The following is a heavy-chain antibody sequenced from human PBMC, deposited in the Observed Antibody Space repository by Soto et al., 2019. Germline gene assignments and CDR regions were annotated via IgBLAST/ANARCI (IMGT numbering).Heavy chain of an antibody. CDR3: ARGVSAGVDY. CDR1: GYSFTSLG. Sequence: ASVKVSCKASGYSFTSLGINWVRQTAGQGLEWMGWMQPSTGRTGYAQKFQGRVTMTRDTSINTAYMELTTLTSDDTAFYYCARGVSAGVDYWGQGTLVTVSS. D-gene: IGHD1-26*01. CDR2: MQPSTGRT. V-gene: IGHV1-8*01. J-gene: IGHJ4*02.